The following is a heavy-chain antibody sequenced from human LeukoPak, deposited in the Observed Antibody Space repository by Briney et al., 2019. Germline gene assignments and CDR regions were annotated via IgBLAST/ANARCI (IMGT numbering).Heavy chain of an antibody. CDR3: ARDCSGGSCYNDAFDI. J-gene: IGHJ3*02. CDR1: GGTFSSYT. Sequence: SVKVSCKASGGTFSSYTISWVRQAPGQGLEWMGRIIPIFGTANYAQKFQGRVTITTDESTSTAYMELSSLRSEDTAVYYCARDCSGGSCYNDAFDIWGQGTMVTVSS. D-gene: IGHD2-15*01. V-gene: IGHV1-69*05. CDR2: IIPIFGTA.